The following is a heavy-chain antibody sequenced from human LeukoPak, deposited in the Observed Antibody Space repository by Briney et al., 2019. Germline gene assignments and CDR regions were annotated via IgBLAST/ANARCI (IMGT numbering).Heavy chain of an antibody. CDR1: GFTFSSYS. J-gene: IGHJ6*02. V-gene: IGHV3-48*01. D-gene: IGHD3-10*01. Sequence: GGSLRLSCAASGFTFSSYSMNWVRQAPGKGLEWVSYISSSSSTIYYADSVKGRFTISRDNAKNSLYLQMNSLRAEDTAVYYCARAGGDYYYGMDVWGQGTTVTVSS. CDR3: ARAGGDYYYGMDV. CDR2: ISSSSSTI.